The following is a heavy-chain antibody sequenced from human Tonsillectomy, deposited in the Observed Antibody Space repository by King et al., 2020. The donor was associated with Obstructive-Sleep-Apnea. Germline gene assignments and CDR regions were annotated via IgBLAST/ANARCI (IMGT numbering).Heavy chain of an antibody. CDR1: GFTFSNFW. CDR2: IKQDGSDT. CDR3: ANRPPAETYFGVFDF. D-gene: IGHD3-10*01. J-gene: IGHJ4*02. V-gene: IGHV3-7*03. Sequence: VQLVESGGGLVQPGGSLRLSCAASGFTFSNFWMTWVRQAPGKGPEWVSNIKQDGSDTYFVDSVRGRFTISRDNAKNSLYLQMNNLRAEDTAVYYCANRPPAETYFGVFDFWGQGALVTVSS.